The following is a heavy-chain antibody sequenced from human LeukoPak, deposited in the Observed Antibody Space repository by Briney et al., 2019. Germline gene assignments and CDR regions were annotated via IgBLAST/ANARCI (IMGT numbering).Heavy chain of an antibody. D-gene: IGHD3-10*01. CDR1: GFTFSSYG. CDR2: ISYDGSNK. CDR3: AKVPMVRGRWFDP. V-gene: IGHV3-30*18. J-gene: IGHJ5*02. Sequence: PGGSLRLSCAASGFTFSSYGMHWVRQAPGKGLEWVAVISYDGSNKYYADSVKGRFTISRDNSKNTLYLQMNSLRAEDTAVYYCAKVPMVRGRWFDPWGQGTLVTVSS.